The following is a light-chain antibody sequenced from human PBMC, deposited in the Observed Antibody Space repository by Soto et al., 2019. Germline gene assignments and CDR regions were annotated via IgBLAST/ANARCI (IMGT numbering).Light chain of an antibody. V-gene: IGKV3-11*01. Sequence: EIVLTQSPATLSLSPGERATLSCRASQSVSSYLAWYQQKPGQAPRLLIYDASNRATGIPARFSGSGSGADFTLTISSLEPEDFAVYYFQQRSNWPTFGQGTQRESK. CDR1: QSVSSY. CDR3: QQRSNWPT. J-gene: IGKJ2*01. CDR2: DAS.